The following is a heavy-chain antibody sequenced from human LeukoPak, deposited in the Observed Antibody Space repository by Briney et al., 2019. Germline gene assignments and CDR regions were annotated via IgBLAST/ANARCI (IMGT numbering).Heavy chain of an antibody. J-gene: IGHJ4*02. Sequence: VASVKVSCKASGDTLANYGFTWVRQAPGQGLEWMGIINPSGGSTSYAQKFQGRVTMTRDTSTSTVYMELSSLRSEDTAVYYCARDLKNSEVAGSDYWGQGTLVTVSS. CDR1: GDTLANYG. CDR2: INPSGGST. V-gene: IGHV1-46*01. CDR3: ARDLKNSEVAGSDY. D-gene: IGHD6-19*01.